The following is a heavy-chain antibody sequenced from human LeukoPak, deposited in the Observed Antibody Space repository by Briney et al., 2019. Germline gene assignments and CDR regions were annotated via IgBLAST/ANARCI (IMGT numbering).Heavy chain of an antibody. CDR2: IRSKANSYAT. CDR3: TRSGDGYNLDY. CDR1: GFTFSGSA. V-gene: IGHV3-73*01. Sequence: GGSLRLSCAASGFTFSGSAMHWVRQASGKGLEWVGRIRSKANSYATAYAASVKGRFTISRDDSKNTAYLQMNSLKTEDTAVYYCTRSGDGYNLDYWGQGTLVTVSS. J-gene: IGHJ4*02. D-gene: IGHD5-24*01.